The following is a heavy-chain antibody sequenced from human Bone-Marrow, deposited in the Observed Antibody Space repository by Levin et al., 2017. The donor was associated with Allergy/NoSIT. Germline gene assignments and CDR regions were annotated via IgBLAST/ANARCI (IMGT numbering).Heavy chain of an antibody. CDR1: GGSISSYY. V-gene: IGHV4-59*01. CDR3: ALPSKWEDSSLVY. J-gene: IGHJ4*02. D-gene: IGHD1-26*01. Sequence: SQTLSLTCTVSGGSISSYYWSWIRQPPGKGLEWIGYIYYSGSTNYNPSLKSRVTISVDTSKNQFSLKLSSVTAADTAVYYCALPSKWEDSSLVYWGQGTLVTVSS. CDR2: IYYSGST.